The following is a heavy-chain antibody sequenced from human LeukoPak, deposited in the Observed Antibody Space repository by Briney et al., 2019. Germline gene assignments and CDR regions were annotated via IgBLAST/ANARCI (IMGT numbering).Heavy chain of an antibody. Sequence: GGSLRLSCAASGFTFTGSLMHWVRQAPGKGLVWVSHINGDGSITIYADSVKGRFTISRDNAQNTLYLQMNSLRAEDTAVYYCAGVGVVVAATGNLWFDPWGQGTLVTVSS. V-gene: IGHV3-74*01. CDR3: AGVGVVVAATGNLWFDP. CDR2: INGDGSIT. J-gene: IGHJ5*02. D-gene: IGHD2-15*01. CDR1: GFTFTGSL.